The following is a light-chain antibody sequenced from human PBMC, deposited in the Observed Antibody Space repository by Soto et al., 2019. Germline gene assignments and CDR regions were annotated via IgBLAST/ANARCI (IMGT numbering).Light chain of an antibody. V-gene: IGKV3-20*01. Sequence: EIVLTQSPGTLSLSPGERATLSCRASQSVSNSYLAWHQQKPGDAPRLLIYGASSRATGIPNRFSGSGSGTDFPLTSSRLAPEVFAVYYYQQDCSSPPTLGQGTKLEIK. CDR1: QSVSNSY. CDR3: QQDCSSPPT. J-gene: IGKJ2*01. CDR2: GAS.